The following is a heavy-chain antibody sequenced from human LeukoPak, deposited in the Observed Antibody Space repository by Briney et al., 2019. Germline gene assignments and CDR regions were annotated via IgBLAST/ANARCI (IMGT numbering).Heavy chain of an antibody. V-gene: IGHV4-59*01. CDR2: IYYSGST. D-gene: IGHD1-26*01. J-gene: IGHJ5*02. Sequence: SETLSLTCAVYGGSFSDYDWSWIRQPPGKGLEWIGYIYYSGSTNYNPSLKSRVTISVDTSKNQFSLKLSSVTAADTAVYYCARDPSPFYSGSYLGFDPWGQGTLVTVSS. CDR1: GGSFSDYD. CDR3: ARDPSPFYSGSYLGFDP.